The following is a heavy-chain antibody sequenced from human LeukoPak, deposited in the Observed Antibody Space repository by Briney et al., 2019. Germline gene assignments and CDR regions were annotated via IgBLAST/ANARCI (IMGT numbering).Heavy chain of an antibody. J-gene: IGHJ4*02. V-gene: IGHV3-43D*03. CDR1: GFTFDDYA. D-gene: IGHD6-19*01. Sequence: GGSLRLSCAASGFTFDDYAMHWVRQAPGKGLEWVSLISWDGGSTYYADSVKGRFTISRDNSKNSLYLQMNSLRAEDTALYYCAKVGGDSSGWYYFDYWGQGTLVTVSS. CDR2: ISWDGGST. CDR3: AKVGGDSSGWYYFDY.